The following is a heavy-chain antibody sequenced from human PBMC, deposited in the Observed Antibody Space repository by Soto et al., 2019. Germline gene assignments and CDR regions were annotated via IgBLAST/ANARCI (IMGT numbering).Heavy chain of an antibody. CDR1: GFTFSSYA. CDR3: AKRTVGWYFDL. D-gene: IGHD4-17*01. Sequence: EVQLLEPGGGLVQPGGSLRLSCAASGFTFSSYAMNCVRQAPVKGLEWDSVISGSGGRTYYADAVKGRFTISRDNSKNTLYLQMNSLRAEDTAVYYCAKRTVGWYFDLWGRGTLVTVSS. CDR2: ISGSGGRT. J-gene: IGHJ2*01. V-gene: IGHV3-23*01.